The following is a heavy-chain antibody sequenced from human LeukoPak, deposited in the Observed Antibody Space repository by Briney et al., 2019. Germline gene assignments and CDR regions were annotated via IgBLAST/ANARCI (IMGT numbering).Heavy chain of an antibody. CDR2: ISSSTSYI. Sequence: GGSLRLSCAASGFTFSSHGMHWVRQAPGKGLEWVSSISSSTSYIYYADSVKGRFTISRDNAKNSLYLQMNRLRAEDTAVYYCARYPLGSSWYYFDYWGQGTLVTVSS. CDR1: GFTFSSHG. V-gene: IGHV3-21*01. J-gene: IGHJ4*02. D-gene: IGHD6-13*01. CDR3: ARYPLGSSWYYFDY.